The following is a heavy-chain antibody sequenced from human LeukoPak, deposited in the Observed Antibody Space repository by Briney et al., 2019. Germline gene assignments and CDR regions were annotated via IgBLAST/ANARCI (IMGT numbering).Heavy chain of an antibody. CDR3: AREVTRGYVFYYYYMDV. Sequence: ASVTVSCKASGYTFTSYDNNWVRQATAQGLEGMGLMNPNSGNPGYAQKFEGRVTMTRITSISTAYMELSSLRSEDTAVYYCAREVTRGYVFYYYYMDVWGKGTPVTVSS. J-gene: IGHJ6*03. CDR2: MNPNSGNP. D-gene: IGHD6-25*01. CDR1: GYTFTSYD. V-gene: IGHV1-8*01.